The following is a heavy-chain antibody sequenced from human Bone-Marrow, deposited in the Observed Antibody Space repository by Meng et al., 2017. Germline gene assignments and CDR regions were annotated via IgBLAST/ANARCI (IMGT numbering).Heavy chain of an antibody. J-gene: IGHJ4*02. CDR2: INTNTGNP. D-gene: IGHD3-22*01. V-gene: IGHV7-4-1*02. Sequence: ASVKVSCKASGYTFTSYAMNWVPQAPGQGLEWMGWINTNTGNPTYAQGFTGWFVFSLDTSVSTAYPQISSLKAEDTAVYYCARGPPTYYYDSSGYYWADYFDYWGQGTLVTVSS. CDR3: ARGPPTYYYDSSGYYWADYFDY. CDR1: GYTFTSYA.